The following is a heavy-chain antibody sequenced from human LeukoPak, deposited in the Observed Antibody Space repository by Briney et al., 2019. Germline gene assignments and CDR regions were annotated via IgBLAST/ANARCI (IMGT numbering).Heavy chain of an antibody. J-gene: IGHJ6*02. CDR1: GGSFSSTSYY. D-gene: IGHD5-24*01. CDR3: ARVSPRDYGMDV. Sequence: SETLSLTCSVSGGSFSSTSYYWGWLRQPPGRGLEWIGYVYYSGSTNYNPSLKSRVTISVDTSKNQFSLKLSSVTAADTAVYYCARVSPRDYGMDVWGQGTTVTVSS. CDR2: VYYSGST. V-gene: IGHV4-61*01.